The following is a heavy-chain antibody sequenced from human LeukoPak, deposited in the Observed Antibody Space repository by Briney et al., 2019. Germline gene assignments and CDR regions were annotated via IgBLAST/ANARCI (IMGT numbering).Heavy chain of an antibody. D-gene: IGHD5-24*01. CDR1: GFTFSSYA. CDR3: ARDRPLQGLDY. CDR2: ISYDGSNK. J-gene: IGHJ4*02. V-gene: IGHV3-30-3*01. Sequence: PGGSLRPSCAASGFTFSSYAMHWVRQAPGKGLEWVAVISYDGSNKYYADSVKGRFTISRDNSKNTLYLQMNSLRAEDTAVYYCARDRPLQGLDYWGQGTLVTVSS.